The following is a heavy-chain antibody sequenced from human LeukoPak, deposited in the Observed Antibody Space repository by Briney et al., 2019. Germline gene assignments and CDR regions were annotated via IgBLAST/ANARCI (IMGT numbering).Heavy chain of an antibody. V-gene: IGHV4-39*07. J-gene: IGHJ2*01. D-gene: IGHD6-13*01. CDR1: GGSISSRGYY. Sequence: SETLSLTCTVSGGSISSRGYYLGWIRQPPGKGLEWIGSIYYSGSTYYNPALKSRVTISVDTSKNQFSLKLSSVPAADAAVYYCARGLAAAAGTLFSSWYFDLWGRGTLVTVSS. CDR2: IYYSGST. CDR3: ARGLAAAAGTLFSSWYFDL.